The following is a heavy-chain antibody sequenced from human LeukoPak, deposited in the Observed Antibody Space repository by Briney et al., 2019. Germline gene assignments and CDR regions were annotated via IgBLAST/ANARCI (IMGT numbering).Heavy chain of an antibody. J-gene: IGHJ4*02. CDR2: ISYSGST. V-gene: IGHV4-59*01. CDR1: GGSISSFY. Sequence: PSETLSLTCTVSGGSISSFYWSWIRQPPGKGLEWIGYISYSGSTNYNPSLKSRVTISVDTSKNQFSLKLSSVTAADTAVYNCARSGSGYSPVDYWGQGTLVTVSS. CDR3: ARSGSGYSPVDY. D-gene: IGHD3-22*01.